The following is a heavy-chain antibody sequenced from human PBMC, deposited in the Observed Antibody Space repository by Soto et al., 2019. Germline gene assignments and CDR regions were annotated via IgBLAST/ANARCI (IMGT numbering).Heavy chain of an antibody. D-gene: IGHD2-15*01. CDR2: IKQDGSEK. CDR3: ARDRKLVVIAAWYFDY. J-gene: IGHJ4*02. Sequence: GSLRLSCAASGFTFSSYWMSWVRQAPGKGLEWVANIKQDGSEKYYVDSVKGRFTISRDNAKNSLYLQMNSLRAEDTAVYYCARDRKLVVIAAWYFDYWGQGTLVTVSS. V-gene: IGHV3-7*03. CDR1: GFTFSSYW.